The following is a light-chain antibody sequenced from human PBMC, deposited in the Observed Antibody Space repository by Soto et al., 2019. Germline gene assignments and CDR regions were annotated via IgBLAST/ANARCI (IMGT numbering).Light chain of an antibody. J-gene: IGKJ4*02. CDR2: HAS. V-gene: IGKV3-11*01. Sequence: EIVLTQSPATLSVSLGERATISCRASQSISSILAWNQQKPGQAPKLLIYHASSVDIGIPSRFSGSASGTEFTLTISSLQPEDFAIYYCQQHSSYSLTFGGGTKVEIK. CDR1: QSISSI. CDR3: QQHSSYSLT.